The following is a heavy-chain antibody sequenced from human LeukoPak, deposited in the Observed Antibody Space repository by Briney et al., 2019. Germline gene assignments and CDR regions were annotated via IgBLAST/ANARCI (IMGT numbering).Heavy chain of an antibody. CDR2: INPNTDGT. D-gene: IGHD2-2*01. Sequence: ASVKVSCKASGYTFTSYGISWVRQAPGQGLEWMGWINPNTDGTDYAQKFQGRVTMTRDTSTSTAYMELSRLRSDDTAVYYCARVGYCSSTSCHFLDYWGQGTLVTVSS. J-gene: IGHJ4*02. CDR1: GYTFTSYG. V-gene: IGHV1-2*02. CDR3: ARVGYCSSTSCHFLDY.